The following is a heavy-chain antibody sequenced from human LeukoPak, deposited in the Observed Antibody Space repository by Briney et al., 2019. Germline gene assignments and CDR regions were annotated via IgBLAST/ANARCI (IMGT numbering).Heavy chain of an antibody. V-gene: IGHV1-46*01. J-gene: IGHJ4*02. CDR3: ARVARNLRFQPLQANFDY. CDR1: GYTFTSYY. D-gene: IGHD5-12*01. Sequence: ASVKVSCKASGYTFTSYYMHWVRQAPGQGLEWMGIINPSGGSTSYAQKFQGRVTMTRDTSTSTVYMELSSLRSEDTAVYYCARVARNLRFQPLQANFDYWGQGTLVTVSS. CDR2: INPSGGST.